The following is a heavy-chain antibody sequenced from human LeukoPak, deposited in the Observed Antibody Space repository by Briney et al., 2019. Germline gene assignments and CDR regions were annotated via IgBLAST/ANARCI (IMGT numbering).Heavy chain of an antibody. J-gene: IGHJ4*02. Sequence: GGSLRLSCAASGFTFSSYWMSWVRQAPGKGLEWVANIEEDGDTTYYVDSVKGRFTISRDNANNSLYLLMNSLRDEDAAVYYCAGSSGEWAPHACWGQGTLVTVSS. CDR2: IEEDGDTT. CDR1: GFTFSSYW. CDR3: AGSSGEWAPHAC. D-gene: IGHD1-26*01. V-gene: IGHV3-7*01.